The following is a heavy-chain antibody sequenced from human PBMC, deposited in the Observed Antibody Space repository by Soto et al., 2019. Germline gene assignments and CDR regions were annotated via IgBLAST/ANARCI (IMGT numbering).Heavy chain of an antibody. CDR2: ISGSGGST. CDR1: GFTFSSYG. D-gene: IGHD3-22*01. CDR3: AKVKDYYDSSALLRPSDY. J-gene: IGHJ4*02. Sequence: PCLLCAASGFTFSSYGMRWVRQPPRKRLEWVSAISGSGGSTYYADSVKGRFTISRDNSKNTLYLQMNSLRAEDTAVYYCAKVKDYYDSSALLRPSDYWGQGTLVTVS. V-gene: IGHV3-23*01.